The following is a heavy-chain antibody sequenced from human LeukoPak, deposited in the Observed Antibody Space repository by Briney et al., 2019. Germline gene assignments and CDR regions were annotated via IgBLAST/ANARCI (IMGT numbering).Heavy chain of an antibody. CDR3: VRDPRTTVRYYYYMDV. V-gene: IGHV1-46*01. CDR2: INPSGGST. Sequence: ASVKVSCKASGYTFTSYYMHWVRQAPGQGLEWMGIINPSGGSTSYAQKFQGRVTMTRDTSTSTVYMELSSLRSEDTAVYYCVRDPRTTVRYYYYMDVWGKGTTVTVSS. CDR1: GYTFTSYY. D-gene: IGHD4-11*01. J-gene: IGHJ6*03.